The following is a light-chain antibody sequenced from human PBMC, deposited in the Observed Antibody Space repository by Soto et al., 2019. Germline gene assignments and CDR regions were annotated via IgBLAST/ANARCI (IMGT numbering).Light chain of an antibody. CDR3: QQANHFPLT. J-gene: IGKJ4*01. CDR2: GAS. CDR1: QNIGTW. V-gene: IGKV1-12*01. Sequence: DLQMTQSPSSVSASIGDRVTITCRASQNIGTWLAWYQQKPGKAPKYLIYGASNLLAGVPSRFSGSGSGTDFTLTITNLQPEDFASYYCQQANHFPLTFGGGTRVDIK.